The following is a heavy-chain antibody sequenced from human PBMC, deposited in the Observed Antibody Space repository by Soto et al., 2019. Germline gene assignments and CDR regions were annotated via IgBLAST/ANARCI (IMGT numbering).Heavy chain of an antibody. CDR2: MYYSGST. CDR1: GGSISSSSYY. J-gene: IGHJ4*02. CDR3: ARQTSSRDGYNRNCFDY. Sequence: SETLSLTCIVSGGSISSSSYYWGWIRQPPGKGLEWIGSMYYSGSTYYNRSLKRRVTISLDTSKNQFSLKLSTVTAAAPAVYFCARQTSSRDGYNRNCFDYWGQRTLVTVAS. D-gene: IGHD5-12*01. V-gene: IGHV4-39*01.